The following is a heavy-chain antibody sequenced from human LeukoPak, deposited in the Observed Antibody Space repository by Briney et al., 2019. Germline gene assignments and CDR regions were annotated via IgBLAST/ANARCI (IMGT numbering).Heavy chain of an antibody. D-gene: IGHD6-13*01. CDR1: GFTFSSYE. Sequence: GGSLRLSCAASGFTFSSYEMNRVRQAPGKGLEWVSYISSSGSTIYYADSVKGRFTISRDNAKNSLYLQMNSLRAEDTAVYYCSRGQQLGSSEDAFDIWGQGTMVTVSS. CDR2: ISSSGSTI. V-gene: IGHV3-48*03. J-gene: IGHJ3*02. CDR3: SRGQQLGSSEDAFDI.